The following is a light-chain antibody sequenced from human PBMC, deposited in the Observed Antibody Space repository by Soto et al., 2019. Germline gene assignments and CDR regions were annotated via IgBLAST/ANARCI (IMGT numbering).Light chain of an antibody. CDR3: AAWDDSLSGVV. CDR1: RSNIGSNL. Sequence: QSVVTQPPSVSGTPGQRVTIFCSGRRSNIGSNLVYWYQQLPGTDPKLLIFSKDQRPSWVPDRFSGSRSGTSASLAISGLRSEDEGDYYCAAWDDSLSGVVFGGGTKVTVL. J-gene: IGLJ2*01. CDR2: SKD. V-gene: IGLV1-47*02.